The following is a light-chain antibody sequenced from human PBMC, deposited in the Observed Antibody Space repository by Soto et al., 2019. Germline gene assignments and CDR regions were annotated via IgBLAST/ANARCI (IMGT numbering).Light chain of an antibody. CDR2: EDY. CDR3: CSSAGSSDWV. V-gene: IGLV2-23*01. J-gene: IGLJ3*02. CDR1: STDVENYNF. Sequence: QSALTQPASVSGSPGQSITISCTGISTDVENYNFVSWYQQHPGKVPKLMIYEDYKRPSGVSNRFYGSKSGNTASLTISGLKDEDEAEYYCCSSAGSSDWVFGGGTKVTVL.